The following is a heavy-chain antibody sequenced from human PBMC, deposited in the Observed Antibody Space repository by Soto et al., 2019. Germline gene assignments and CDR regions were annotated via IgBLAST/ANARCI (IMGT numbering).Heavy chain of an antibody. D-gene: IGHD6-6*01. J-gene: IGHJ6*02. V-gene: IGHV1-2*04. Sequence: ASVKVSCKASGYTFTGYYMHWVRQAPGQGLEWMGWINPNSGGTNYAQKFQGWVTMTRDTSISTAYMELSRLRSDDTAVYYCAGDFRRSSSGPYYYYGMDVWGQGTTVTVSS. CDR3: AGDFRRSSSGPYYYYGMDV. CDR1: GYTFTGYY. CDR2: INPNSGGT.